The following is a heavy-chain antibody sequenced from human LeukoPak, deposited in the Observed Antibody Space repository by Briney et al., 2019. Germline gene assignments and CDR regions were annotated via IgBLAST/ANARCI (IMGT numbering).Heavy chain of an antibody. CDR2: ISAYNGNK. CDR3: ARVKTTMVREDY. J-gene: IGHJ4*02. CDR1: GYTFTSYG. V-gene: IGHV1-18*04. Sequence: GASVKVSCKASGYTFTSYGISWVRQAPGQGLEWMGWISAYNGNKNYTQKLQGRVTMTTDTSTSTAYMELRSLRSDDTAVYYCARVKTTMVREDYWGQGTLVTVSS. D-gene: IGHD3-10*01.